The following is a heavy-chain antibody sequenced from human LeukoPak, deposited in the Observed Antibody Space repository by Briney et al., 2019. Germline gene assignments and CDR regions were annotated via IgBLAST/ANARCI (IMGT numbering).Heavy chain of an antibody. D-gene: IGHD3-16*01. CDR1: GGSISSSSYY. CDR3: ARDSGTTGGVKFDP. J-gene: IGHJ5*02. Sequence: SETLSLTCTVSGGSISSSSYYWGWIRQPPGKGLEWIGRISGSGTITYNPALQSRLTISIDTSKNQFSLKLMSVTAADTAVYYCARDSGTTGGVKFDPWGQGTLVTVSS. V-gene: IGHV4-39*07. CDR2: ISGSGTI.